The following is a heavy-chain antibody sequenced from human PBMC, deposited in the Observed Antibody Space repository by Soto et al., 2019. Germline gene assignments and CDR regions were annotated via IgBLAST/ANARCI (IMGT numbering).Heavy chain of an antibody. V-gene: IGHV3-21*01. J-gene: IGHJ6*02. CDR2: ISPSTSHI. Sequence: EVHLVESGGGLVKPGGSLRLSCAVSGFTISSCTMNWVRQAPGKGLEWVSSISPSTSHIYYADSVKGRFTISRDNAKNSLFLQMNSLRAEDTAVYYCSGCSGGACHQNYGMDVWGQGTTVTVFS. CDR3: SGCSGGACHQNYGMDV. CDR1: GFTISSCT. D-gene: IGHD2-15*01.